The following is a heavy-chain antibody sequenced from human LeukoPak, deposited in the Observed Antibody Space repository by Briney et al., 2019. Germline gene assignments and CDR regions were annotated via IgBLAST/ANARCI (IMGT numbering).Heavy chain of an antibody. CDR3: ARAPAQYYDFWSGYPRGSNWFDP. Sequence: ASVKVSCKASGYTFTSYDINWVRQATGQGLEWMGWVNPNSGNTGYAQKFQGRVTMTRNTSISTAYMELSSLRSEDTAVYYCARAPAQYYDFWSGYPRGSNWFDPWGQGTLVTVSS. J-gene: IGHJ5*02. CDR2: VNPNSGNT. CDR1: GYTFTSYD. D-gene: IGHD3-3*01. V-gene: IGHV1-8*01.